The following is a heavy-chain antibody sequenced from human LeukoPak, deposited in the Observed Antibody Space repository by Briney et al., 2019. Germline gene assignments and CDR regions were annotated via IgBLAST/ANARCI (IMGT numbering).Heavy chain of an antibody. CDR3: AGERPSSSWYDF. V-gene: IGHV3-7*01. CDR2: IKQDGSEK. J-gene: IGHJ5*01. Sequence: PGGSLRLSCAASDFTFSTYLMTWVRQAPGKGLEWVANIKQDGSEKYYADSVRGRFTISRDDGKKSLYLQMNSLRVEDTAVYYCAGERPSSSWYDFWGQGTLVTVSS. CDR1: DFTFSTYL. D-gene: IGHD6-13*01.